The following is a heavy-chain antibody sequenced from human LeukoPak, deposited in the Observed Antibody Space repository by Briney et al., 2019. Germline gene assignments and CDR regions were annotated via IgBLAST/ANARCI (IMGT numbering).Heavy chain of an antibody. CDR2: ISANNGNT. CDR3: ARVGTDCSAGRCY. J-gene: IGHJ4*02. D-gene: IGHD2-15*01. V-gene: IGHV1-18*01. Sequence: ASVRVSYKASGYTFTTYGITWVRQAPGQGLEWMGWISANNGNTDYAQKLQGRVIMTTDTSTSTAYMELRSLRSDDTAVYYCARVGTDCSAGRCYWGQGTLVTVSS. CDR1: GYTFTTYG.